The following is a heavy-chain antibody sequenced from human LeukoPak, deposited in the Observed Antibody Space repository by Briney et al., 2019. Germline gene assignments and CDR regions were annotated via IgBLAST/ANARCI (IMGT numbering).Heavy chain of an antibody. Sequence: GGSLRLSCAASGFTFSSYSMNWVRQAPGKGLEWVAVISFDGSNKFYADSVKGRFTISRDGSKNTLYLQMNSLRAEDTAVYYCARVRESMTTVVTPYDYWGQGTLVTVSS. CDR3: ARVRESMTTVVTPYDY. V-gene: IGHV3-30*03. D-gene: IGHD4-23*01. J-gene: IGHJ4*02. CDR1: GFTFSSYS. CDR2: ISFDGSNK.